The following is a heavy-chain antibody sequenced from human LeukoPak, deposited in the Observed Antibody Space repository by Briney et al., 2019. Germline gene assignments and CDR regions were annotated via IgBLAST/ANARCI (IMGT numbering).Heavy chain of an antibody. CDR3: ARDRNYYDSSGYYIPTFDY. V-gene: IGHV4-61*01. D-gene: IGHD3-22*01. CDR1: GGSISLSYYY. J-gene: IGHJ4*02. Sequence: SETLSLTCSVSGGSISLSYYYWSWIRQLPGKGLEWIGYIYYSGSTNYNPSLKSRVTISVDTSKNQFSLKLSSVTAADTAVYYCARDRNYYDSSGYYIPTFDYWGQGTLVTVSS. CDR2: IYYSGST.